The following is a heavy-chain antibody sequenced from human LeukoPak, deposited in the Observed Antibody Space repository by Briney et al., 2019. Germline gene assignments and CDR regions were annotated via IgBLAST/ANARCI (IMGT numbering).Heavy chain of an antibody. Sequence: GGSLRLSCAASGFTFSSYAISWVRQAPGKGLEWVSAISGSGGSTYYADSVKGRFTISRDNSKNTLYLQMNSLRAEDTAVYYCAKDIARYDYVWGSYRYIDHWGQGTLVTVSS. D-gene: IGHD3-16*02. V-gene: IGHV3-23*01. J-gene: IGHJ4*02. CDR1: GFTFSSYA. CDR3: AKDIARYDYVWGSYRYIDH. CDR2: ISGSGGST.